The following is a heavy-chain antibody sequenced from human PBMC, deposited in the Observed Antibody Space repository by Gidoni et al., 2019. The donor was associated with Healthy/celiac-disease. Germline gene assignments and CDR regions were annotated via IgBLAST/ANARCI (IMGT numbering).Heavy chain of an antibody. CDR2: ISSSSSYI. Sequence: EVQLVESGGGLVKPGGSLRLSCAASGFTFSSYSMNWVRQAPGKGLEWVSSISSSSSYIYYAESVKGRFTISRDNAKNSLYLQMNSLRAEDTAVYYCARGPYDILTGYYFYYFDYWGQGTLVTVSS. D-gene: IGHD3-9*01. CDR3: ARGPYDILTGYYFYYFDY. J-gene: IGHJ4*02. CDR1: GFTFSSYS. V-gene: IGHV3-21*01.